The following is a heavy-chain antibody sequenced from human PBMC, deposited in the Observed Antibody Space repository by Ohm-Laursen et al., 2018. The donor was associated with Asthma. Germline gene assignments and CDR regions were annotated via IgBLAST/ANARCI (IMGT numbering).Heavy chain of an antibody. D-gene: IGHD3-16*01. CDR2: IWYDGSNK. V-gene: IGHV3-33*01. CDR1: GFIFSNYG. J-gene: IGHJ4*02. Sequence: SLRLSCSASGFIFSNYGMHWVRQAPGKGLEWVAVIWYDGSNKYYGDSVKGRFTISRDNSKNTVYLQMNSLRAEDTAVYYCARDNLGYFDYWGQGTLVTVSS. CDR3: ARDNLGYFDY.